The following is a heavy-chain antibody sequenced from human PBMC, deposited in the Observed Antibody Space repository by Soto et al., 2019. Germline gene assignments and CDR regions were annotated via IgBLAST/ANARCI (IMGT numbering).Heavy chain of an antibody. J-gene: IGHJ3*02. CDR2: LTPSGDST. Sequence: GGSLRLSCVASGFTFSTYAMNWVRQAPGKGLEWVSALTPSGDSTYYADSVKGRFTISRDNSMSALYLQMNSLRVEATAVYYCAHPRGYGVFDAYDIWGQGTMVTVSS. D-gene: IGHD4-17*01. V-gene: IGHV3-23*01. CDR1: GFTFSTYA. CDR3: AHPRGYGVFDAYDI.